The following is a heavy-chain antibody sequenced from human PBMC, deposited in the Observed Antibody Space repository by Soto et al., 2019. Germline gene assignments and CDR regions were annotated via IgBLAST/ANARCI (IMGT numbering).Heavy chain of an antibody. D-gene: IGHD3-10*01. V-gene: IGHV1-69*13. Sequence: SVKVSCKASGGTFSSYAFSWVRQAPGQGLEWMGGIIPIFGTANYAQKFQGRVTITADESTSTAYMELRSLRSEDTAVYYCARGITMIRGATSWFDPWGQGTLVTVSS. J-gene: IGHJ5*02. CDR1: GGTFSSYA. CDR3: ARGITMIRGATSWFDP. CDR2: IIPIFGTA.